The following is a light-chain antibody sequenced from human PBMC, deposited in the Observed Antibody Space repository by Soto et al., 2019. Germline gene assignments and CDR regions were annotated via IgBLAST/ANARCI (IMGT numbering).Light chain of an antibody. Sequence: EIVLTQSPVTLSLSPGERATLSCRASQSVSSNYLAWYQHRPGQAPRLLIYGASSRATGIPDRFSGSGSGTDFTLTISRLAPEDSALYYCQHYGHPRWTFGPGTKVDIK. CDR1: QSVSSNY. V-gene: IGKV3-20*01. J-gene: IGKJ1*01. CDR2: GAS. CDR3: QHYGHPRWT.